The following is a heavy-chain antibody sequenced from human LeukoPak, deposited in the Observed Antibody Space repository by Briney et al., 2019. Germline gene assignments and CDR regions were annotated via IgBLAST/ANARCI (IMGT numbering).Heavy chain of an antibody. Sequence: GGSLRLSCAASGFTFDDYGMSWVRQAPGKGLEWVSGLNWNGGSTGYADSVKGRFTISRDNAKNSLYLQMNSLRAEDTAVYYCARDGYCSGGSCYSAVDYWGQGTLVTVSS. CDR2: LNWNGGST. V-gene: IGHV3-20*04. J-gene: IGHJ4*02. CDR1: GFTFDDYG. CDR3: ARDGYCSGGSCYSAVDY. D-gene: IGHD2-15*01.